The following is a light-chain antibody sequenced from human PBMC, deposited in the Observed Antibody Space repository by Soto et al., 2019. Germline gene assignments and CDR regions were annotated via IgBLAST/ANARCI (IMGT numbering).Light chain of an antibody. CDR1: QGIRTW. V-gene: IGKV1-5*01. Sequence: DIQMTQSPSTLSASVGDRVTITCRASQGIRTWLAWYQQKPGKAPKLLIYDASTLESGVPSRFSGSGSGTEFTLTISSLQPDDFATYYCQQYNSYWTFGQGTKVDIK. CDR3: QQYNSYWT. J-gene: IGKJ1*01. CDR2: DAS.